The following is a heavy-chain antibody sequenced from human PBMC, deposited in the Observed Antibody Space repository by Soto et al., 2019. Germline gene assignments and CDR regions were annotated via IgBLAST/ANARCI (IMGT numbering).Heavy chain of an antibody. D-gene: IGHD3-22*01. J-gene: IGHJ5*02. CDR3: ARDPVEYYYDSSGYQEWFDP. Sequence: LQAKEKGLEWVAVIWYDGSNKYYADSVKGRFTISRDNSKNTLYLQMNSLRAEDTAVYYCARDPVEYYYDSSGYQEWFDPWGQGTLVTVSS. V-gene: IGHV3-33*01. CDR2: IWYDGSNK.